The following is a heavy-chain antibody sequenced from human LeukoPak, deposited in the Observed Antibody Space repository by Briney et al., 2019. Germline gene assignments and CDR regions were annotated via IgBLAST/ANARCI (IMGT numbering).Heavy chain of an antibody. CDR1: GYTFTGYY. V-gene: IGHV1-2*06. CDR3: ARLLDYGGQKTSCFDY. D-gene: IGHD4/OR15-4a*01. CDR2: INPNSGGT. Sequence: GASVKVSCKASGYTFTGYYMHWVRQAPGQGLEWMGRINPNSGGTNYAQKFQGRVTMTRDTSISTAYMELSRLRSDDTAVYYCARLLDYGGQKTSCFDYWGQGTLVTVSS. J-gene: IGHJ4*02.